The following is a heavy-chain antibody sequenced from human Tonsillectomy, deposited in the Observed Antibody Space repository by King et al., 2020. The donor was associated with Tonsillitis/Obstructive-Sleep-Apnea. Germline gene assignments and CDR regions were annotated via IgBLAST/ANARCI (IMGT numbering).Heavy chain of an antibody. CDR2: ISSSGITI. CDR3: ARDLSNLFAFAI. D-gene: IGHD3-16*02. CDR1: GFTFSSYE. J-gene: IGHJ3*02. V-gene: IGHV3-48*03. Sequence: VKLVESGGGLVQPGGSLRLSCAASGFTFSSYEMNWVRQAPGKGLEWVSYISSSGITIYYADSVKGRFTISRDNAKNSLYLQMNSLGAEDTAVYYCARDLSNLFAFAIWGQGTMVTVSS.